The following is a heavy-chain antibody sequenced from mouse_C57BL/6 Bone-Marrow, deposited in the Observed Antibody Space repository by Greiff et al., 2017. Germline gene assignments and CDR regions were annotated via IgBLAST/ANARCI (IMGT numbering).Heavy chain of an antibody. CDR3: ARKYYGSSSAWFAY. J-gene: IGHJ3*01. CDR2: IYPRSGNT. Sequence: QVQLKESGAELARPGASVKLSCKASGYTFTSYGISWVKQRTGQGLEWIGEIYPRSGNTYYNEKFKGKATLTADKSSSTAYMELRSLTSEDSAVYFCARKYYGSSSAWFAYWGQGTLVTVSA. D-gene: IGHD1-1*01. CDR1: GYTFTSYG. V-gene: IGHV1-81*01.